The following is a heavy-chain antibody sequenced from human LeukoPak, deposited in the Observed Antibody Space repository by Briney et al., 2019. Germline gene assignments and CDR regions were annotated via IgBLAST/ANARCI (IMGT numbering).Heavy chain of an antibody. J-gene: IGHJ4*02. V-gene: IGHV3-7*01. CDR2: MNQDGSKI. D-gene: IGHD3-22*01. CDR1: AFTFSSYW. Sequence: GGSLRLSCAASAFTFSSYWMTWVRQAPGKGLEWVANMNQDGSKIYYVDSLKGRFTISRDNAKNSLYLQMNGLRAEDTAVYYCARGSSGYYIGYFDFWGQGTLVTVSS. CDR3: ARGSSGYYIGYFDF.